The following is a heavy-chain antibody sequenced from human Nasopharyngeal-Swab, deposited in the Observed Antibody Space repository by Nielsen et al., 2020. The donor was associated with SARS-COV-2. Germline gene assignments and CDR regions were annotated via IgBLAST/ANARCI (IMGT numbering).Heavy chain of an antibody. J-gene: IGHJ6*03. CDR3: TTDFPSQYFYYYMDV. Sequence: GGSLRLSCAASGFTFSNAWMNWVRQAPGKGLEWVGRIKSKTDGGTTDYAAPVKGGFTVSRDGSKNTLYLQMNSLKTEDTAVYYCTTDFPSQYFYYYMDVWGKGTTVTVSS. CDR1: GFTFSNAW. V-gene: IGHV3-15*07. CDR2: IKSKTDGGTT.